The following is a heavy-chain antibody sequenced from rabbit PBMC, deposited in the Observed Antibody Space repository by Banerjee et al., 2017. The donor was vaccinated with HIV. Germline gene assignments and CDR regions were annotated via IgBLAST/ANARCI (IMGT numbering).Heavy chain of an antibody. V-gene: IGHV1S45*01. CDR2: INSSSGNT. CDR3: ARWSVGSTYDFNL. J-gene: IGHJ4*01. Sequence: EGSLTLTCTASGFSFSNKYVMCWVRQAPGKGLEWIACINSSSGNTYYASWAKGRFTISKTSSTTVTLQMTSLTAADTATYFCARWSVGSTYDFNLWGPGTLVTVS. D-gene: IGHD8-1*01. CDR1: GFSFSNKYV.